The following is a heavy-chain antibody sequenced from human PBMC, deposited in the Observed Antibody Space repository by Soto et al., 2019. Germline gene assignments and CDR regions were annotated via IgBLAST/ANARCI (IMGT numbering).Heavy chain of an antibody. V-gene: IGHV3-23*03. CDR3: ARRTSGYFGY. Sequence: EVQLLQSGGGLVQPGGSLTLSCAASGFTFSDYTMTWVRQAAGKVLECVSVILSDYNTYYADSVRGRFTISRDNSKNTLSLEMNSLRAEDTAVYFCARRTSGYFGYWGQGALVTVSS. D-gene: IGHD6-19*01. CDR1: GFTFSDYT. J-gene: IGHJ4*02. CDR2: ILSDYNT.